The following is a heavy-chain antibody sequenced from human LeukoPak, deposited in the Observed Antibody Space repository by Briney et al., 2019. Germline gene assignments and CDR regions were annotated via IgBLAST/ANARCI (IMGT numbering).Heavy chain of an antibody. Sequence: ASVKVSCKASRYTLTSYDINWVRQATGPGLGWMGWMNTTSGNTGHAQKFQGRVTMTRSTSIRTAYMELSSLRSEGTAVYYWARGVDGDHDYYYYYMDVWGKGTTVTISS. D-gene: IGHD4-17*01. J-gene: IGHJ6*03. CDR3: ARGVDGDHDYYYYYMDV. CDR2: MNTTSGNT. V-gene: IGHV1-8*01. CDR1: RYTLTSYD.